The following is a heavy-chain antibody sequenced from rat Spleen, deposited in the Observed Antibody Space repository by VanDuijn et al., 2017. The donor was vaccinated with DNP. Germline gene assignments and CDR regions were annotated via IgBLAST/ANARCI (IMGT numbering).Heavy chain of an antibody. Sequence: EVQLVESGGGLVQPGGSLKLSCVASGFTFSNYWMYWIRQVPGKGLEWIASITSGAGTTSYADSVKGRFTVSRDDAKSSLYLQMNSLKSEDTATYYCARGSSSIYWYFDFWGPGTMVTVSS. J-gene: IGHJ1*01. CDR2: ITSGAGTT. CDR1: GFTFSNYW. D-gene: IGHD1-2*01. CDR3: ARGSSSIYWYFDF. V-gene: IGHV5-31*01.